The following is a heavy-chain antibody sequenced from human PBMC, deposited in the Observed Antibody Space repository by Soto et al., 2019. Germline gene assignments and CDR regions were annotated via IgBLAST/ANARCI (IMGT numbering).Heavy chain of an antibody. CDR1: GYTFTKNW. CDR2: IYRADSDT. CDR3: ARQDGSGIYYFHH. J-gene: IGHJ4*01. D-gene: IGHD3-10*01. Sequence: GDSLKLSCQGSGYTFTKNWIAWVSHRPGKGMERMRIIYRADSDTRQSPPFHGRVTISVEKYISIAYQQWSSLKASDIAMYYCARQDGSGIYYFHHWGQGTLVTASS. V-gene: IGHV5-51*01.